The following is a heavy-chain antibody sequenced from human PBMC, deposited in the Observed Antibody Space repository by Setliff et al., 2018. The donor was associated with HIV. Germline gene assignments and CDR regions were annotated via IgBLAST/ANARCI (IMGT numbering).Heavy chain of an antibody. CDR1: GHTFATYW. CDR2: IYPGDSDT. V-gene: IGHV5-51*01. J-gene: IGHJ5*02. Sequence: GESLKISCKGSGHTFATYWIGWVRQMPGKGLEWMGIIYPGDSDTRYSPSFQGQVTISADKSISTAYLQWSSLKASDTAMYYCARLDSGDYSGFDLWGQGTRVTVSS. D-gene: IGHD1-26*01. CDR3: ARLDSGDYSGFDL.